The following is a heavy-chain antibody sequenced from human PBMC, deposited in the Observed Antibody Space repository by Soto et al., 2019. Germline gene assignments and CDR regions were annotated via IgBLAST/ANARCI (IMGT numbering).Heavy chain of an antibody. CDR1: GYTFTNYW. J-gene: IGHJ6*02. CDR3: ADSIFYYGMDV. V-gene: IGHV5-51*01. CDR2: IYPGDSDT. Sequence: PGESLKTSCKGSGYTFTNYWIGWVRQMPGKGPEWMGIIYPGDSDTKYNPSFQGQVNISADKSITTTYLQWSSLKTTDTAIYYCADSIFYYGMDVWGQGTTVTVSS.